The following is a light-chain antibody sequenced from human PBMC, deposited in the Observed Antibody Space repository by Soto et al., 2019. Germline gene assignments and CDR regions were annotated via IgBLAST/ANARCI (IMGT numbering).Light chain of an antibody. CDR3: QTWGTGIPGV. J-gene: IGLJ3*02. Sequence: QSVLTQSPSASASLGASVKLTCTLSSGHSSYAIAWHQQQPEKGPRYLMKLNSDGSHSKGDGIPDRFSGSSSGAERYLPISSLQSEDEADYYCQTWGTGIPGVFGGGTKLTVL. V-gene: IGLV4-69*01. CDR2: LNSDGSH. CDR1: SGHSSYA.